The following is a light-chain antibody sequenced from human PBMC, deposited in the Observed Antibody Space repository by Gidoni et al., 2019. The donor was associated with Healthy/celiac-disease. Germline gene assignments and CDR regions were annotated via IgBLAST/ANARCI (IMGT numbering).Light chain of an antibody. Sequence: DIQTTQSPPSLSASVGDRVIITCRTSQSISTYLNWYQQKPGKAPKVLIYAASTLRSGVPSRFSGSGSGTDFTLTISSLQPEDFASYYCQQTYKTPFTFGQGTRLEI. CDR3: QQTYKTPFT. CDR2: AAS. J-gene: IGKJ5*01. V-gene: IGKV1-39*01. CDR1: QSISTY.